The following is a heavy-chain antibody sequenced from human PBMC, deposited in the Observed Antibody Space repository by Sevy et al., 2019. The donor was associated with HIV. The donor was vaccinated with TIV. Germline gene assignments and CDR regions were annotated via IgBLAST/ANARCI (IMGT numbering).Heavy chain of an antibody. CDR3: ARDRSRSGGKGFDP. J-gene: IGHJ5*02. CDR2: IYYSGST. Sequence: SETLSLTCTVSGGSISSGDYYWSWIRQPPGKGLEWIGYIYYSGSTYYHPSLKSRVTISVDTSKNQFSLKLSSVTAADTAVYYCARDRSRSGGKGFDPWGQGTLVTVSS. V-gene: IGHV4-30-4*01. CDR1: GGSISSGDYY. D-gene: IGHD3-10*01.